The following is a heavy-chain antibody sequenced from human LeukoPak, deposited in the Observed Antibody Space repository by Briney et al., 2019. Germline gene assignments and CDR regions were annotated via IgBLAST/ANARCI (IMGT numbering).Heavy chain of an antibody. V-gene: IGHV3-21*05. CDR3: ARERIRCRGDCNDD. J-gene: IGHJ4*02. Sequence: GGSLRLSCAASGFTFSSYGMSWVRQTPGKGLEWVSYIGTGNNKHYAESIKGRFTTSRDDAKNALYLHMDSLKAEDTAVYYCARERIRCRGDCNDDWGQGTLVTVSS. D-gene: IGHD2-21*02. CDR1: GFTFSSYG. CDR2: IGTGNNK.